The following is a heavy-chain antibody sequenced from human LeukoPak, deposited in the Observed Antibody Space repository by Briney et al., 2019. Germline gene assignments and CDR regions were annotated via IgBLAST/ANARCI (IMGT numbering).Heavy chain of an antibody. CDR3: ANLPSGYFHY. D-gene: IGHD3-3*01. CDR2: INSYGGNT. Sequence: GGSLRLSCAASGFTFSSYWMHWVRQAPGKGLVWVSRINSYGGNTFYADSVKGRFTISRDNAKNTLYLQMNSLRAEDTAVYYCANLPSGYFHYWGQGTLVTVSS. CDR1: GFTFSSYW. V-gene: IGHV3-74*01. J-gene: IGHJ4*02.